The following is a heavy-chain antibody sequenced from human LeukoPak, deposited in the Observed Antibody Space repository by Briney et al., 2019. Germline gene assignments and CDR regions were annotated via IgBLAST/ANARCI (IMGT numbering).Heavy chain of an antibody. CDR3: ARDRVQLWLSGNFDY. Sequence: SVKVSCKASGGTFSSYAISWVRQAPGQGLEWMGGIIPIFGTADYAQKFQGRVTITADESTSTAYMELSSLRSEDTAVYYCARDRVQLWLSGNFDYWGQGTLVTVSS. D-gene: IGHD5-18*01. J-gene: IGHJ4*02. CDR1: GGTFSSYA. CDR2: IIPIFGTA. V-gene: IGHV1-69*01.